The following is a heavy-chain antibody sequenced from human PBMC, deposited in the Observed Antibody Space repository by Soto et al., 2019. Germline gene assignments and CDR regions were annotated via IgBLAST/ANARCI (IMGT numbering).Heavy chain of an antibody. CDR3: AKSPEWPNRYFDH. CDR2: ITANSGST. CDR1: GFTFSSYA. V-gene: IGHV3-23*01. J-gene: IGHJ4*02. D-gene: IGHD3-3*01. Sequence: GGSLRLSCAASGFTFSSYAMVWVRQAPGKGLEWVSTITANSGSTAYGDSVKGRFTISRDNSKSTLYLQMNSLRVEDTAAYYCAKSPEWPNRYFDHWGQGTLVTVSS.